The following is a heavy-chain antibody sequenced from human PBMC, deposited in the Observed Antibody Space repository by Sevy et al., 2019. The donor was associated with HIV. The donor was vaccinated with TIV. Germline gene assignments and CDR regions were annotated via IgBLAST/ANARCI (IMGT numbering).Heavy chain of an antibody. D-gene: IGHD3-22*01. J-gene: IGHJ4*02. CDR2: ISSGSSYT. Sequence: GGSLRLSCAASGFTFSYYTMKWVRQAPGKGLEWVSSISSGSSYTSYGESVKGRFTISRDNAKNSLFLQMNSLRAEDTAVYYCARSLDYYDSSGANDYWGQGTLVTVSS. CDR1: GFTFSYYT. V-gene: IGHV3-21*01. CDR3: ARSLDYYDSSGANDY.